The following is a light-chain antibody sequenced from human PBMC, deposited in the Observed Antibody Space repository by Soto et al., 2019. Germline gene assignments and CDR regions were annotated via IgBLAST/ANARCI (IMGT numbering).Light chain of an antibody. J-gene: IGKJ2*01. V-gene: IGKV3-20*01. CDR3: QHYGSSRP. Sequence: EIVLTQSPGTLSLSPGERATLSCRASQSVSSSYLAWYQQQPGQAPRLLIYGASSRATGIPNRFSGSGAETCFTLPSSRLKPGDFAVYYFQHYGSSRPLVHGTKLELK. CDR2: GAS. CDR1: QSVSSSY.